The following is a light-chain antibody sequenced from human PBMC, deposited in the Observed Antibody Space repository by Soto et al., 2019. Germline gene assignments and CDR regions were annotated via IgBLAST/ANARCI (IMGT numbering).Light chain of an antibody. CDR1: SSDIGGYNY. V-gene: IGLV2-14*03. CDR3: TSYTATSTLEV. CDR2: DVT. Sequence: QSALTRPASVSGSPGQSITISCTGTSSDIGGYNYVSWYQQHPGKAPKLIIFDVTYRPSGVSNRFSGSKSGNTASLTISGLQAEDEADYYCTSYTATSTLEVFGGGTKLTVL. J-gene: IGLJ2*01.